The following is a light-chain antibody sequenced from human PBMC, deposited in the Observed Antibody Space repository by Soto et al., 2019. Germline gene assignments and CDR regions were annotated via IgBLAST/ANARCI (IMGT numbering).Light chain of an antibody. J-gene: IGKJ4*01. CDR2: GAS. CDR1: QSVSSSY. Sequence: EIVLTQSPVTLSLSPGERATLSCRASQSVSSSYLAWYQQKPGQAPRLLIFGASNRATGVPDRFSGSGSGTDFTLAISRLEPEDFAVYYCQQFGSSPLLTFGGGTKVDIK. CDR3: QQFGSSPLLT. V-gene: IGKV3-20*01.